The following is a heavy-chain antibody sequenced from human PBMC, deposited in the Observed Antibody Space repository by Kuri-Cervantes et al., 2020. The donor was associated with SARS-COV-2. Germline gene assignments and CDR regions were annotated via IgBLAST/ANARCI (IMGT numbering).Heavy chain of an antibody. V-gene: IGHV4-59*12. Sequence: SETLSLTCTVSGGSISSYYWSWIRQPPGKGLEWIGHIYYDGSTNYKTSLKGRVTISLDTSKNQFSLKVDSVTAADTAVYYCARRPRSGYLASYYYYGMDVWGQGTTVTVSS. CDR2: IYYDGST. CDR1: GGSISSYY. CDR3: ARRPRSGYLASYYYYGMDV. D-gene: IGHD3-22*01. J-gene: IGHJ6*02.